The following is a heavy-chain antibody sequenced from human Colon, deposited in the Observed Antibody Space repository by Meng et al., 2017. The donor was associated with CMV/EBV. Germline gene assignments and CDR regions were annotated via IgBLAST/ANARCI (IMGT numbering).Heavy chain of an antibody. CDR1: DDSMSSNC. D-gene: IGHD6-13*01. V-gene: IGHV4-59*01. CDR2: VCYNGIT. CDR3: ALRGLAAGTFYH. J-gene: IGHJ1*01. Sequence: QVQLQDPGPGLVKPSETLSLTFAVSDDSMSSNCWSWIRQPPGKGLEWIGYVCYNGITDYNPSLKSRVTISGDTSKNQFSLQVTSVTAADTAMYYCALRGLAAGTFYHWGQGTLVTVSS.